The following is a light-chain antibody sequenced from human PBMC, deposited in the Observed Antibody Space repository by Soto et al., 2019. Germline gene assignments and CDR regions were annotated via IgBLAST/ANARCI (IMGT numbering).Light chain of an antibody. V-gene: IGLV1-40*01. CDR1: TSNIGAPYD. J-gene: IGLJ1*01. CDR2: GDN. CDR3: QSYDISLHNYV. Sequence: SVLTQPPSVSGAPGQRVSISCTGSTSNIGAPYDVHWYQHLPGTAPKLLIYGDNSRPSGVPDRFSGSKSGTSASLAITRLQAEDEAVYYCQSYDISLHNYVFGTGTKVTVL.